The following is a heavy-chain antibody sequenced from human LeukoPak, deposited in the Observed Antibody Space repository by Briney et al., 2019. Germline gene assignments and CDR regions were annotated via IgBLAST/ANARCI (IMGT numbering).Heavy chain of an antibody. V-gene: IGHV3-7*05. CDR3: ARRPVTYYLDV. Sequence: GGSLRLSCAASGFTFSTYWMAWVRQAPGKGLEWVANIKRDGSDKNYVDSVKGRFTISRDNAKNSLYLQMNTLRAEDTAVYYCARRPVTYYLDVWGQGTTVAVSS. D-gene: IGHD3-10*01. CDR2: IKRDGSDK. CDR1: GFTFSTYW. J-gene: IGHJ6*02.